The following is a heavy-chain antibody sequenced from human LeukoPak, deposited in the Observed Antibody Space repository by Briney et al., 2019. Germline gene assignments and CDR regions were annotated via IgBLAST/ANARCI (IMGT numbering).Heavy chain of an antibody. J-gene: IGHJ6*02. CDR1: GFTFSSYG. CDR2: IRYDGSNK. Sequence: TGGSLRLSRAASGFTFSSYGMHWVRQAPGKGLEWVAFIRYDGSNKYYADSVKGRFTISRDNSKNTLYLQMNSLRAEDTAVYYCAKDRCSGGSCYGYYYGMDVWGQGTTVTVSS. V-gene: IGHV3-30*02. D-gene: IGHD2-15*01. CDR3: AKDRCSGGSCYGYYYGMDV.